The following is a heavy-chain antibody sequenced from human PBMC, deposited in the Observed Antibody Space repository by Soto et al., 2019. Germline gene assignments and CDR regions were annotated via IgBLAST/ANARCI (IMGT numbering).Heavy chain of an antibody. V-gene: IGHV4-31*03. D-gene: IGHD7-27*01. Sequence: PSETLSLTCTVSGGSISSGGYYWSWIRQHPGKGLEWIGYIFHSGSTYYNPSLRSRVTTSVDTSKNQFSPKLSSVTAADTAVYYCARGGEYDNYFDYWGQGTLVTVSS. CDR2: IFHSGST. CDR1: GGSISSGGYY. CDR3: ARGGEYDNYFDY. J-gene: IGHJ4*02.